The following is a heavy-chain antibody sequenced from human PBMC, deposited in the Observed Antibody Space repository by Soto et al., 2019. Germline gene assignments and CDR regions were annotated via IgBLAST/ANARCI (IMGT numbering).Heavy chain of an antibody. D-gene: IGHD3-10*01. V-gene: IGHV3-23*01. CDR3: ARDEISRVRGTNNWFDP. CDR1: VIIFRDHA. Sequence: GSLTLPSQGFVIIFRDHAMSRGRQAPEMGLEWVSAISGNGIATYYADSAKGAFTISRDNSKNTLYLQMNRLRADDTPAYSCARDEISRVRGTNNWFDPWGQGTLVTFS. CDR2: ISGNGIAT. J-gene: IGHJ5*02.